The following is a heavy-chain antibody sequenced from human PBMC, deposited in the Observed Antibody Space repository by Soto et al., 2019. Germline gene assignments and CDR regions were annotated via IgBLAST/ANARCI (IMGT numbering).Heavy chain of an antibody. CDR1: GGSINSGSYY. V-gene: IGHV4-31*03. Sequence: QVQLQESGPGLVKPSQTLSLTCTVTGGSINSGSYYWSWIRQHPGKGMEWIGNINYSGSTYYNPTLRSRIIMSVAASQNQFFLKLPSVTAADTDVYYCARDRLMGQYFGSWGQGTLVTVSS. CDR3: ARDRLMGQYFGS. CDR2: INYSGST. D-gene: IGHD3-10*01. J-gene: IGHJ4*02.